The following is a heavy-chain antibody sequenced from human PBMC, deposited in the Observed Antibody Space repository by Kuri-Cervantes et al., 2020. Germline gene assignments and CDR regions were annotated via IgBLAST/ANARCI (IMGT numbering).Heavy chain of an antibody. CDR1: GYSFTSFW. Sequence: GSLRLSCKGIGYSFTSFWIGWVRQIPGKGLEWMGIVYPGDSDTRYSPSLQGQVTISADKSINTAYLQWSSLKASDTAIYYCARPTVVGTTAPFDYWGQGTLVTVSS. V-gene: IGHV5-51*01. J-gene: IGHJ4*02. CDR2: VYPGDSDT. CDR3: ARPTVVGTTAPFDY. D-gene: IGHD1-26*01.